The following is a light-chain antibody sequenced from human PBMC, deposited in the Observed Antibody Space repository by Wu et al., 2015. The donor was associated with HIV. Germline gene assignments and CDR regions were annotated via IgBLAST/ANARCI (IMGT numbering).Light chain of an antibody. J-gene: IGKJ4*01. CDR2: EAS. CDR1: QGINSA. V-gene: IGKV1-13*02. Sequence: AIQLTQSPSSLSASVGDRVTITCRASQGINSALAWYQQKPGKAPKLLIYEASTLESGVPSRFSGSGSGTHFTLTISSLQPEDFTTYSCQQFNSYPPTFGGGTEGGDQT. CDR3: QQFNSYPPT.